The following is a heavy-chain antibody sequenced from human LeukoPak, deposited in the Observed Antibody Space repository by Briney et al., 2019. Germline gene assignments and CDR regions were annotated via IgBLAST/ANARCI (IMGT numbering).Heavy chain of an antibody. Sequence: SETLSLTCAVYGGSFSGYYWSWIRQPPGKGLEWIGEITHSGSTNYNPSLKSRVTISVDTSGNQFSLKLSSVTAADTAVYYCARLYSRFYYYYMDVWGKGTTVTISS. V-gene: IGHV4-34*01. CDR3: ARLYSRFYYYYMDV. D-gene: IGHD1-14*01. CDR2: ITHSGST. J-gene: IGHJ6*03. CDR1: GGSFSGYY.